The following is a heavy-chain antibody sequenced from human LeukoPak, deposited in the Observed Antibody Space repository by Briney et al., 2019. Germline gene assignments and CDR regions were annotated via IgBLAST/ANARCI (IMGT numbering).Heavy chain of an antibody. V-gene: IGHV7-4-1*02. CDR2: INTNTGNP. Sequence: ASVKVSCKASGYTFTSCAINWVRQAPGQGLEWLGWINTNTGNPTLAQGFTGRFVFSLDTSVSTAYLQISSLKAEDTAVYYCARAERWLQNDYWGQGTLVTVSS. D-gene: IGHD5-24*01. CDR1: GYTFTSCA. J-gene: IGHJ4*02. CDR3: ARAERWLQNDY.